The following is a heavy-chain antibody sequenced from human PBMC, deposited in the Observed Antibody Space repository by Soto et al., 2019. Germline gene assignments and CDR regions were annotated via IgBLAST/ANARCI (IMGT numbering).Heavy chain of an antibody. D-gene: IGHD4-17*01. CDR2: ISAYNGNT. CDR3: ATYEYGDYAFDI. V-gene: IGHV1-18*01. J-gene: IGHJ3*02. CDR1: GYTFTSYG. Sequence: APVKVSGKASGYTFTSYGISWVRKAPGQGLEWMGWISAYNGNTNYAQKLQGRVTMTTDTSTSTAYMELRSLRSDDTAVYYCATYEYGDYAFDIWCQGTMVTVSS.